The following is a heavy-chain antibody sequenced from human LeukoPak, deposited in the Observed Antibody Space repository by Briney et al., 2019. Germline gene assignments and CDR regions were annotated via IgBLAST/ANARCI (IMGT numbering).Heavy chain of an antibody. V-gene: IGHV3-30-3*01. CDR2: ISYDGSNK. J-gene: IGHJ6*02. Sequence: GGSLRLSCAASGFTFNSYAMHWVRQAPGKGLEWVAVISYDGSNKYYADSVKGRFSISRDNSRNTLYLQMNSLRPEDTAVYYCARGKALRFLEWFHMDVWGQGTTVTVSS. CDR3: ARGKALRFLEWFHMDV. D-gene: IGHD3-3*01. CDR1: GFTFNSYA.